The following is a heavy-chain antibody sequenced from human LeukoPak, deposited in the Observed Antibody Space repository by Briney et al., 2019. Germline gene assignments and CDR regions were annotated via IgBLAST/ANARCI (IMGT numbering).Heavy chain of an antibody. Sequence: ASVKVSCKVSGYTFTDYYMHWVQQAPGKGLEWMGLVDPEDGETIYAEKFQGRVTITADTSTDTAYMEPSSLRSEDTAVYYCATCSLVGAPLFDYWGQGTLVTVSS. CDR2: VDPEDGET. CDR1: GYTFTDYY. V-gene: IGHV1-69-2*01. CDR3: ATCSLVGAPLFDY. J-gene: IGHJ4*02. D-gene: IGHD1-26*01.